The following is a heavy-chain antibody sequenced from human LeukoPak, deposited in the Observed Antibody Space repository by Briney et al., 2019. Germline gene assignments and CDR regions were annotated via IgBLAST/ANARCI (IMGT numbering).Heavy chain of an antibody. CDR2: IKQDGSEK. CDR1: GFTFSSYW. J-gene: IGHJ6*03. CDR3: ARGRGYYTDWGYYYMDV. V-gene: IGHV3-7*01. Sequence: GSLRLSCAASGFTFSSYWVSWVRQAPGKGLEWVANIKQDGSEKYYVDSVKGRFTISRDNAKNSLYLQMNSLRAEDTAVYYCARGRGYYTDWGYYYMDVWGKGTTVTVSS. D-gene: IGHD3-3*01.